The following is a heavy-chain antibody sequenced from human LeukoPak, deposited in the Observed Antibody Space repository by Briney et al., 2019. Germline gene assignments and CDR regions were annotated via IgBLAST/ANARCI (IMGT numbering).Heavy chain of an antibody. J-gene: IGHJ4*02. Sequence: PGGSLRLSCAASGFTLSTYWMSWVRQAPGRGLEWVANIKQDGSEKDYVDSVKGRFTISRDNAKSSLYLQMNSLRVDDTAVYYCARDPRSSWFGGLDSWGQGTLVTVSS. CDR3: ARDPRSSWFGGLDS. V-gene: IGHV3-7*01. CDR2: IKQDGSEK. CDR1: GFTLSTYW. D-gene: IGHD6-13*01.